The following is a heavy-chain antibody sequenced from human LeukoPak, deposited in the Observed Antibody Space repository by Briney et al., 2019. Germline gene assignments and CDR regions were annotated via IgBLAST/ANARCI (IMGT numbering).Heavy chain of an antibody. V-gene: IGHV3-30*02. Sequence: PGGSLRLSCAASGFTFSTYGIHWVRQAPGKGLEWVAFIRYDGSNKYYADSVKGRFTISKDNSKNTLFLQMNSLRAEDTAVYYCAKSGGSGKSRYYFDYWGQGTLVTVSS. CDR3: AKSGGSGKSRYYFDY. J-gene: IGHJ4*02. CDR1: GFTFSTYG. D-gene: IGHD3-10*01. CDR2: IRYDGSNK.